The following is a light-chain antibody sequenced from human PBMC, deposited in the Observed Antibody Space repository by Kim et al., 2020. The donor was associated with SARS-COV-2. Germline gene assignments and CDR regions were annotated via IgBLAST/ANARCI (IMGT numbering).Light chain of an antibody. Sequence: LSLAPGESAPLSCRASQSVSSNLAWYQHKPGQAPRLLIYDITIRAAGVPARFSGSGSETEFTLTISSLQSEDFAIYYCEQYNYWYTFGQGTKLEI. CDR1: QSVSSN. V-gene: IGKV3-15*01. CDR3: EQYNYWYT. J-gene: IGKJ2*01. CDR2: DIT.